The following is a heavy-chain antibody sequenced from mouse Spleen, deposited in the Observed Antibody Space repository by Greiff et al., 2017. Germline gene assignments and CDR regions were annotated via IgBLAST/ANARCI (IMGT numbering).Heavy chain of an antibody. CDR3: AVVNWSWFAY. J-gene: IGHJ3*01. CDR2: IYPGDGDT. Sequence: QVHVKQSGAELVKPGASVKISCKASGYAFSSYWMNWVKQRPGKGLEWIGQIYPGDGDTNYNGKFKGKATLTADKSSSTAYMQLSSLTSEDSAVYFCAVVNWSWFAYWGQGTLVTVSA. V-gene: IGHV1-80*01. CDR1: GYAFSSYW. D-gene: IGHD4-1*01.